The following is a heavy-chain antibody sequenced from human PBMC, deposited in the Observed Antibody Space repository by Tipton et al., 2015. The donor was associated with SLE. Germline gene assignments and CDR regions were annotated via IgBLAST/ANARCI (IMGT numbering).Heavy chain of an antibody. Sequence: GLVKPSETLSLTCAVYGGSFSGYYWSWIRQPPGKGLEWIGYIYYSGSTNYNPSLKSRVTISVDTSKNQFSLKLSSVTAADTAVYYCARGIQTKTFIAARQDAFDIWGQGTMVTVSS. CDR2: IYYSGST. CDR1: GGSFSGYY. V-gene: IGHV4-59*01. D-gene: IGHD6-6*01. J-gene: IGHJ3*02. CDR3: ARGIQTKTFIAARQDAFDI.